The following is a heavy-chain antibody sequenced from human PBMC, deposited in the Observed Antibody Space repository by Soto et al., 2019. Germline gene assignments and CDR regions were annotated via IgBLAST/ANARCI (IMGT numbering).Heavy chain of an antibody. D-gene: IGHD5-12*01. CDR3: AREGYSGFPRYYYYGMDV. V-gene: IGHV4-31*03. J-gene: IGHJ6*02. CDR2: IYYSGST. CDR1: GGSISSGGYY. Sequence: LSLTCTVSGGSISSGGYYWSWIRQHPGKGLEWIGYIYYSGSTYYNPSLKSRVTISVDTSKNQFSLKLSSVTAADTAVYYCAREGYSGFPRYYYYGMDVWGQGTTVTVSS.